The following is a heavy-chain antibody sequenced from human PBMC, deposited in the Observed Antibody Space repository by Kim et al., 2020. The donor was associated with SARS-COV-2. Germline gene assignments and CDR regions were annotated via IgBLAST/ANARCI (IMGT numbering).Heavy chain of an antibody. CDR1: GFTFSSYA. V-gene: IGHV3-30*04. Sequence: GGSLRLSCAASGFTFSSYAMHWVRQAPGKGLEWVAVISYDGSNKYYVDSVKGRFTISRDNSKNTLYLQMNSLRAEDTAVYYCARTGQQLEYYYYYYGMDV. D-gene: IGHD6-13*01. CDR2: ISYDGSNK. CDR3: ARTGQQLEYYYYYYGMDV. J-gene: IGHJ6*01.